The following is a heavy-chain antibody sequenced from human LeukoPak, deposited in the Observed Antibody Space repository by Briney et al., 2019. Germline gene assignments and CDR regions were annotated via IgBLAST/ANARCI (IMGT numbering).Heavy chain of an antibody. Sequence: GGSLRLSCAASGFTFSSYGMHWVRQAPGKGLEWVAVISYDGSNKYYADSVKGRFTISRDNSKNTLYLQMNSLRAEDTAVYYCARDLSSTSSWATVPDYWGQGTLVTVSS. CDR2: ISYDGSNK. CDR3: ARDLSSTSSWATVPDY. D-gene: IGHD2-2*01. J-gene: IGHJ4*02. CDR1: GFTFSSYG. V-gene: IGHV3-30*19.